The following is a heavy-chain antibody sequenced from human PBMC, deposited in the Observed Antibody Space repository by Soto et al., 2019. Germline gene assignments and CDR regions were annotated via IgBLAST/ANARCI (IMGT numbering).Heavy chain of an antibody. D-gene: IGHD3-10*01. CDR2: INQDGSEK. Sequence: PGGSLRLSCAASGFTFSNYWMSWVRQAPGKGLEWVANINQDGSEKNYVDSLKGRFTISRDNAKNSLYLQVNILTAEDTAVYYCASGSQEAWGQGTLVTVSS. CDR1: GFTFSNYW. CDR3: ASGSQEA. J-gene: IGHJ5*02. V-gene: IGHV3-7*05.